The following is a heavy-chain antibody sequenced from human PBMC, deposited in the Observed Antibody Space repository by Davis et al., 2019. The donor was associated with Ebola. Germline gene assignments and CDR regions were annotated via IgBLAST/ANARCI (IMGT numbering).Heavy chain of an antibody. CDR1: GGSISSYY. D-gene: IGHD1-1*01. V-gene: IGHV4-59*08. CDR2: IYYSGST. J-gene: IGHJ6*02. Sequence: PSETLSLTCTVSGGSISSYYWSWIRQPPGKGLEWIGYIYYSGSTYYNPSLKSRVTISVDTSKNQFSLKLSSVTAADTAVYYCARERGSTGNWNDINPSHGMDVWGQGTTVTVSS. CDR3: ARERGSTGNWNDINPSHGMDV.